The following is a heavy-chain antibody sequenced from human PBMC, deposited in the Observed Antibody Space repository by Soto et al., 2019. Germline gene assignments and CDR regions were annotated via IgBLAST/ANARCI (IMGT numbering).Heavy chain of an antibody. CDR3: ESGGGYCRAIRWPYVVDC. D-gene: IGHD2-15*01. J-gene: IGHJ4*02. CDR2: INSDASST. V-gene: IGHV3-74*01. Sequence: QLVESGGGLVQPGGSLRLSCAASGFSFSNYWMHWVRQGPGKGLVWVSRINSDASSTTYADSVKGRFTISRDNAKNIRYLQMICIRAEDAAVEYCESGGGYCRAIRWPYVVDCWGKGTLLTVS. CDR1: GFSFSNYW.